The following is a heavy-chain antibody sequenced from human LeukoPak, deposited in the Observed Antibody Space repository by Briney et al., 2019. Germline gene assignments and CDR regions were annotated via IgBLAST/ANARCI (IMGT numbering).Heavy chain of an antibody. D-gene: IGHD2-2*01. CDR1: GGSISSYY. CDR2: IYYSGST. J-gene: IGHJ4*02. V-gene: IGHV4-59*01. Sequence: SETLSLTCTVSGGSISSYYWSWIRQPPGKGLEWIGYIYYSGSTNYNPSLKSRVTISVDKSKNQFSLKLSSVTAADTAVYYCAREGYCSSTSCSGGFDYWGQGTLVTVSS. CDR3: AREGYCSSTSCSGGFDY.